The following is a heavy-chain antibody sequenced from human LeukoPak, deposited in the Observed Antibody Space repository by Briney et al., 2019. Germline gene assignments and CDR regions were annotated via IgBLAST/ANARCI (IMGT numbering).Heavy chain of an antibody. CDR1: GGSISSNNYY. V-gene: IGHV4-39*07. CDR2: IYHSGST. D-gene: IGHD6-13*01. Sequence: PSETLSLTCTVSGGSISSNNYYWGWIRQPPGKGLEWIGSIYHSGSTYYNPSLKSRVTISVDTSKNQFSLKLTSVTAADTAVYYCARSRRSWSTFDYWGQGTLVTVSS. J-gene: IGHJ4*02. CDR3: ARSRRSWSTFDY.